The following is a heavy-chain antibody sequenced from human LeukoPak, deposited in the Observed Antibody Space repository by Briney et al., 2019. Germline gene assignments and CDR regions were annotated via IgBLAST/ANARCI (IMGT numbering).Heavy chain of an antibody. CDR3: ARVGGTNYYYYGMDV. Sequence: GSLRPSCAASGFTFSNYWMSWVRQSPGKGLEWVGEISHTGRTNYNPSLESRVTISVDKSKNQFSLRLTSVTAADTAVYYCARVGGTNYYYYGMDVWGQGTTVTVSS. J-gene: IGHJ6*02. D-gene: IGHD1-1*01. CDR2: ISHTGRT. V-gene: IGHV4-4*02. CDR1: GFTFSNYW.